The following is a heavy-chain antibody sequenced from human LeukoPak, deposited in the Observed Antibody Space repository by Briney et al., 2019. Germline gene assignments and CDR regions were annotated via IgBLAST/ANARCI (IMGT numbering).Heavy chain of an antibody. CDR1: GFTFSSYG. V-gene: IGHV3-64D*06. CDR3: APYSSGWCSGIEY. CDR2: ISSNGEST. D-gene: IGHD6-13*01. Sequence: GGSLRLSCSASGFTFSSYGMHWARQAPGKGLEYVSAISSNGESTYYADSVKGRFTISRDNSKNTLYLQMSSLTTEDTAVYYCAPYSSGWCSGIEYWGQGTLVTVSS. J-gene: IGHJ4*02.